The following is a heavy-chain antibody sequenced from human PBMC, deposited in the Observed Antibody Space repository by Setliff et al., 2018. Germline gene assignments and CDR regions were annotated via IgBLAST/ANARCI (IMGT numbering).Heavy chain of an antibody. V-gene: IGHV4-59*08. D-gene: IGHD2-15*01. CDR3: ARARYCSGGRCYWTWLDS. J-gene: IGHJ5*01. Sequence: SETLSLTCSVSGDSIFDNYWSWIRQSPGRGLEWIAYMYYSGTTNYNPTLKSRVTMSVDTSKNQFSLKLSSVTAADTAVYYCARARYCSGGRCYWTWLDSWAQGTLVTVSS. CDR2: MYYSGTT. CDR1: GDSIFDNY.